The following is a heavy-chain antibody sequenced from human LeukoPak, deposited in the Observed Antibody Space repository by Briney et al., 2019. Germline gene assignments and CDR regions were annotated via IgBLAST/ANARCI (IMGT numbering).Heavy chain of an antibody. Sequence: SESLSLTCAVSGGSISITSYYWAWIRQPPGKGLEWFGTIYYSGSTYHNSSLKSRVPLSVETSRNQFSLRLSSVDAAETAVYYGAKAGVRYFDSSGLYAFDFWGQGTTVTVYS. V-gene: IGHV4-39*01. CDR1: GGSISITSYY. D-gene: IGHD3-22*01. CDR3: AKAGVRYFDSSGLYAFDF. CDR2: IYYSGST. J-gene: IGHJ3*01.